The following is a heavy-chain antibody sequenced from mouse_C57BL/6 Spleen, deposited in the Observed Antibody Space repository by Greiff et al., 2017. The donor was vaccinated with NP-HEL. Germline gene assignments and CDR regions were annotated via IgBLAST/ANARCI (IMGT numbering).Heavy chain of an antibody. J-gene: IGHJ4*01. CDR2: IDPSDSYT. CDR1: GYTFTSYW. V-gene: IGHV1-50*01. Sequence: QVQLKQPGAELVKPGASVKLSCKASGYTFTSYWMQWVKQRPGQGLEWIGEIDPSDSYTNYNQKFKGKATLTVDTSSSTAYMQLSSLTSEDSAVYYCARGGRYYAMDYWGQGTSVTVSS. CDR3: ARGGRYYAMDY. D-gene: IGHD3-3*01.